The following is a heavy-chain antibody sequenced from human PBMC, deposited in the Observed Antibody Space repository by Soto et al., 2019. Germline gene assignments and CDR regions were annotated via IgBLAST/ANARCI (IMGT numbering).Heavy chain of an antibody. CDR3: ASQSGVGSSEY. V-gene: IGHV3-7*05. J-gene: IGHJ4*02. CDR2: IKKDGSEK. Sequence: GGSLRLSCAASGFTFSTYWMGWVRQAPGKRLEWVANIKKDGSEKYSADSVKGRFSISRDNAKNALYLQLNSLRAEDTAVYYCASQSGVGSSEYWGQGTLVTVSS. D-gene: IGHD2-15*01. CDR1: GFTFSTYW.